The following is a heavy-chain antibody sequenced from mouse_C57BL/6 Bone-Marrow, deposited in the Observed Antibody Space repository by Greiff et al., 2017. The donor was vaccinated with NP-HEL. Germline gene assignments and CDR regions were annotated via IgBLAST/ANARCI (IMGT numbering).Heavy chain of an antibody. V-gene: IGHV1-82*01. J-gene: IGHJ3*01. CDR2: IYPGDGDT. Sequence: QVQLQQSGPELVKPGASVKISCKASGYAFSSSWMNWVKQRPGKGLEWIGRIYPGDGDTNYNGKFKGKATLTADKSSSTAYMQLSSLTSEDSAVYFCARIYDYDGAYWGQGTLVTVSA. CDR1: GYAFSSSW. D-gene: IGHD2-4*01. CDR3: ARIYDYDGAY.